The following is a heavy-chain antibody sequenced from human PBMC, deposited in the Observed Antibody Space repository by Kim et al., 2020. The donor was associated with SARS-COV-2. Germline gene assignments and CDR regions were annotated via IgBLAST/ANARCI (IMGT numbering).Heavy chain of an antibody. D-gene: IGHD3-10*01. CDR3: ASFMALWFGELKAFFDY. J-gene: IGHJ4*02. CDR2: IYYSGST. CDR1: GGSISSGGYY. V-gene: IGHV4-31*03. Sequence: SETLSLTCTVSGGSISSGGYYWSWIRQHPGKGLEWIGYIYYSGSTYYNPSLKSRVTISVDTSKNQFSLKLSSVTAADTAVYYCASFMALWFGELKAFFDYWGQGTLVTVSS.